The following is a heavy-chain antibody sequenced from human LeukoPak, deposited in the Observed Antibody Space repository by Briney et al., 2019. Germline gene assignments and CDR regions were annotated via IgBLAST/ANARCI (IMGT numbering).Heavy chain of an antibody. V-gene: IGHV3-21*01. D-gene: IGHD5-12*01. CDR2: ISSSSGYI. CDR1: GFTFRSYW. Sequence: PGGSLRLSCAASGFTFRSYWMTWVRQAPGKGLEWVSSISSSSGYIYYADSVKGRFTISRDNAKKSLYLQMNSLRAEDTAVYYCAREIVTSTSFDSWGQGTLVTVSS. CDR3: AREIVTSTSFDS. J-gene: IGHJ4*02.